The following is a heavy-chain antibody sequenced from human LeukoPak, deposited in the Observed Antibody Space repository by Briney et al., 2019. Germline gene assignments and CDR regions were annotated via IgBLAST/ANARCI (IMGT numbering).Heavy chain of an antibody. CDR2: ISASGRDT. V-gene: IGHV3-23*01. D-gene: IGHD2-21*02. J-gene: IGHJ4*02. Sequence: PGGSLRLSCVGSGFTFSSYAMYWVRPAPGKGLQWVSAISASGRDTYYPDSVKGRFTISRDDSKSTLYLQMNSLRADDAAVYYCAKALSDTYFYFDYWGPGTLVTVSS. CDR3: AKALSDTYFYFDY. CDR1: GFTFSSYA.